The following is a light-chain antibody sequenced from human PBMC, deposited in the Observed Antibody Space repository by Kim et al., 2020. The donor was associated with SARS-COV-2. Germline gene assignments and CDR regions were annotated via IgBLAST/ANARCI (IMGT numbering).Light chain of an antibody. V-gene: IGKV1-27*01. CDR1: QDISHY. Sequence: ASVGARVTITGRASQDISHYLAWYQQNPGKVPKLLIYAASTLQSGVPSRFSGSASGTDFSLTISSLQPEDVATYYCQRYIRAPWTFGQGTKVDIK. CDR2: AAS. J-gene: IGKJ1*01. CDR3: QRYIRAPWT.